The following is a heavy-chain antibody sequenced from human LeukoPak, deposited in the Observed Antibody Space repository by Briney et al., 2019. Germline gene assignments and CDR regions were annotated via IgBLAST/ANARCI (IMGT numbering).Heavy chain of an antibody. CDR2: IGTAGDT. Sequence: GGSLRLSCAASGFTFSSYDMHWVRHATGKGLEWVSAIGTAGDTYYPGSVKGRFTISRENAKNSLYLQMNSLRAGDTAVYYCARGRGSSSGNAFDIWGQGTMVTVSS. CDR1: GFTFSSYD. J-gene: IGHJ3*02. CDR3: ARGRGSSSGNAFDI. D-gene: IGHD3-22*01. V-gene: IGHV3-13*01.